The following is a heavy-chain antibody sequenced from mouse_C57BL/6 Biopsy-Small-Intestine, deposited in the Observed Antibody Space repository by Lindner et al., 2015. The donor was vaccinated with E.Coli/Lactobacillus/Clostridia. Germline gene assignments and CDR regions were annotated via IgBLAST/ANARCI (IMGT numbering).Heavy chain of an antibody. D-gene: IGHD4-1*01. CDR2: IDPANGNT. Sequence: VQLQESGAELVRPGASVKLSCTASGFNIKDDYIHWVKQRPEQGLEWIGRIDPANGNTKYAPKFQGKATITADTSSNTAYLQLSSLTSEDTAVYYCTTTNFGVFAYWGQGTLVTVSA. CDR1: GFNIKDDY. V-gene: IGHV14-4*01. J-gene: IGHJ3*01. CDR3: TTTNFGVFAY.